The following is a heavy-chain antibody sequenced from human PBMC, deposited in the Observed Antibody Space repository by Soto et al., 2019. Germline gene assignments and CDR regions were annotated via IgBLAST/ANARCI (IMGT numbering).Heavy chain of an antibody. D-gene: IGHD2-15*01. CDR3: ASIVVVVAAGYYGMDV. V-gene: IGHV3-74*01. CDR1: GFTFSSYW. CDR2: INSDGSST. J-gene: IGHJ6*02. Sequence: GGSLRLSCAASGFTFSSYWMHWVRQAPGKGLVWVSRINSDGSSTSYADSVKGRFTISRDNAKNTLYLQMNSLRAEDTAVYYCASIVVVVAAGYYGMDVWGQGTTVTVSS.